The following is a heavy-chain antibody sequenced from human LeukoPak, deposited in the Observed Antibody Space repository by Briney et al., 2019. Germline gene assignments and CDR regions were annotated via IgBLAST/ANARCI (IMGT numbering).Heavy chain of an antibody. Sequence: ASAKVSCKASGYTFTNSDINWVRQATGQGPEWMGWVNPNSGNTGYAQKFQGRLTMTTDTSISTAYMELTSLTSEDTAVYYCVRRGTPPDYWGQGTLVTVSS. J-gene: IGHJ4*02. CDR2: VNPNSGNT. V-gene: IGHV1-8*01. CDR1: GYTFTNSD. CDR3: VRRGTPPDY. D-gene: IGHD1-14*01.